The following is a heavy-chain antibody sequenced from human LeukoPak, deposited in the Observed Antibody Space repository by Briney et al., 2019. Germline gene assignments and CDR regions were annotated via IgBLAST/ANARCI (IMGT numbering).Heavy chain of an antibody. Sequence: ASVKVSCKASGYTFTGYYMHWVRQAPGQGLEWMGWINPNSGGTNYAQKFQGRVTMTRDTSISTAYMELSRLRSDDTAVCYCARDMDCSSTSCYNWFDPWGQGTLVTVSS. D-gene: IGHD2-2*01. CDR2: INPNSGGT. CDR1: GYTFTGYY. V-gene: IGHV1-2*02. J-gene: IGHJ5*02. CDR3: ARDMDCSSTSCYNWFDP.